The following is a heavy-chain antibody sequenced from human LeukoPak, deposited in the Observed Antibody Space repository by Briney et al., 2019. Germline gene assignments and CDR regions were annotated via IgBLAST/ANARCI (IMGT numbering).Heavy chain of an antibody. J-gene: IGHJ5*02. D-gene: IGHD5-18*01. V-gene: IGHV4-34*01. Sequence: SETLSLTCAVYGGSFSGYYWSWIRQPPGKGLEWIGEINHSGSTNYNPSLKSRVTISVDTSKNQFSLKLSSVTAADTAVYYCARHPTALVSYGFDPWGQGTLVTVSS. CDR2: INHSGST. CDR1: GGSFSGYY. CDR3: ARHPTALVSYGFDP.